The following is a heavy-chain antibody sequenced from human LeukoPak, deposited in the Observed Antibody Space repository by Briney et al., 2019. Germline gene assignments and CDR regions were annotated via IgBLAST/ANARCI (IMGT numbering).Heavy chain of an antibody. Sequence: GGSLRLSCAASGFTFGSYGMHWVRQAPGKGLEWVAVIWYDGSNKYYADSVKGRFTISRDNSKNTLYLQMNSLRAEDAAVYYCAKGDYSNPGNWFDPWGQGTLVTVSS. CDR3: AKGDYSNPGNWFDP. CDR2: IWYDGSNK. D-gene: IGHD4-11*01. CDR1: GFTFGSYG. J-gene: IGHJ5*02. V-gene: IGHV3-33*06.